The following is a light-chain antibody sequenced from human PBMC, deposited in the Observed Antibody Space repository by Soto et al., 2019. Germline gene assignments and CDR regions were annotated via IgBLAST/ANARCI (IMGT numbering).Light chain of an antibody. V-gene: IGLV1-40*01. CDR3: QSYDSSLRGV. J-gene: IGLJ1*01. Sequence: QSVLTQPPSVSGATGQRVTISCTGSNSDIGAGYDVHWYQQLPGTAPKLVIYANNNRPSGVPDRFSASKSGTSASLAITGLQAYDEDDYYCQSYDSSLRGVFGTGTKLTVL. CDR2: ANN. CDR1: NSDIGAGYD.